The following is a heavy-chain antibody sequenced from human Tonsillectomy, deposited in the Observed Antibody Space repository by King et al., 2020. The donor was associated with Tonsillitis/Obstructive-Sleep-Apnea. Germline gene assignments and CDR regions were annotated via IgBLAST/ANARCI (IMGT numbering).Heavy chain of an antibody. CDR3: ARWGEMATIFDY. D-gene: IGHD5-24*01. CDR2: XXXXGXXX. Sequence: VQLVESGGGVVQPGRSLRLSCAASGFTFSSYAMHWVRXAPGKGLEXVXXXXXXGXXXYXPHPVKGRFTISRXXSKNTLYLQMNSLRAEDTAVYYCARWGEMATIFDYWGQGTLVTVSS. CDR1: GFTFSSYA. J-gene: IGHJ4*02. V-gene: IGHV3-30*01.